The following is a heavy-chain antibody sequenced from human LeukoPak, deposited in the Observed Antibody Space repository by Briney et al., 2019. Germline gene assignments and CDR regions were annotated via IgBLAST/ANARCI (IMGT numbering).Heavy chain of an antibody. D-gene: IGHD3-22*01. CDR3: ARVSAYYYDSSGHHPLYFQH. J-gene: IGHJ1*01. CDR2: INPNSGGT. CDR1: GYTFTGYY. Sequence: ASVKVSCKASGYTFTGYYMHWVRQAPGQGLEWMGRINPNSGGTNYAQKFQGRVTMTRDTSISTDYMELSRLRSDDTAVYYCARVSAYYYDSSGHHPLYFQHWGQGTLVTVSS. V-gene: IGHV1-2*06.